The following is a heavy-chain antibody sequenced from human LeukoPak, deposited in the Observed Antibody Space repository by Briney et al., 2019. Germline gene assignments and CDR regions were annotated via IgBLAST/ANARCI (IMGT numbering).Heavy chain of an antibody. D-gene: IGHD3-9*01. CDR2: IYPGDSDT. CDR1: GYSFTSYW. Sequence: SGESLKISCKGSGYSFTSYWIGGVRQMPGKGLEWMGIIYPGDSDTRYSPSFQGQVTISADKSISTAYLQWSSLKASDTAMYYCARHRSYYDILTGYLDYWGQGTLVTVSS. CDR3: ARHRSYYDILTGYLDY. V-gene: IGHV5-51*01. J-gene: IGHJ4*02.